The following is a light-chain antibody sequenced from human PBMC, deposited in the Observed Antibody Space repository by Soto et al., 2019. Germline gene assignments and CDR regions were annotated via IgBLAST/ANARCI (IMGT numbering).Light chain of an antibody. V-gene: IGKV3-20*01. CDR1: QSVGSGH. CDR3: QHFGDSPLWA. J-gene: IGKJ1*01. CDR2: GAS. Sequence: EIVLTQSPGTLSLSPGERATLSCRASQSVGSGHLAWYQQKPGQTPRLPIYGASSRATGILDRFSGSGSGTDFTLTITRLEPEYFAVYYCQHFGDSPLWAFGQGTKVDIK.